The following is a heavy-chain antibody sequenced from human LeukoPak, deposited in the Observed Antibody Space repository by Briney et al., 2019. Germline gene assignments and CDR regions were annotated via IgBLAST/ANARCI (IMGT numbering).Heavy chain of an antibody. CDR1: GGSISSGGYY. V-gene: IGHV4-31*03. CDR3: ARASPYDILTGYSPYYYMDV. D-gene: IGHD3-9*01. Sequence: SQTLSLTCTVSGGSISSGGYYWSWIRRHPGKGLEWIGYIYYSGSTYYNPSLKSRVTISVDTSKNQFSLKLSSVTAADTAVYYCARASPYDILTGYSPYYYMDVWGKGTTVTVSS. CDR2: IYYSGST. J-gene: IGHJ6*03.